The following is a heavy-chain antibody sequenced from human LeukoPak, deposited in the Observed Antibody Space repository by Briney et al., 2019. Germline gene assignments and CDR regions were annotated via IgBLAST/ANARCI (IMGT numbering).Heavy chain of an antibody. Sequence: SETLSLTCAVYGGSFSGYYWSWIRQPPGKGLEWIGEINHSGSTNYNPSLKSRVTMSVDTSKNQFSLKLSSVTAADTAVYYCARGKPTPADDAFDIWSQGTMVTVSS. V-gene: IGHV4-34*01. J-gene: IGHJ3*02. CDR1: GGSFSGYY. CDR2: INHSGST. CDR3: ARGKPTPADDAFDI.